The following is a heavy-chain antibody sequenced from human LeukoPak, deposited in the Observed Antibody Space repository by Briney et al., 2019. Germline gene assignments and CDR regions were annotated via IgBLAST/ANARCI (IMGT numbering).Heavy chain of an antibody. CDR3: ARGTFGVVINNWFDP. J-gene: IGHJ5*02. CDR1: GGTFSSYA. CDR2: IIPIFGTA. V-gene: IGHV1-69*01. D-gene: IGHD3-3*01. Sequence: GSSVKVSCKASGGTFSSYAISWVRQAPGQGLEWMGGIIPIFGTANYAQKFQGRVTITADESTSTAYMELSSLRSEDTAAYYCARGTFGVVINNWFDPWGQGTLVTVSS.